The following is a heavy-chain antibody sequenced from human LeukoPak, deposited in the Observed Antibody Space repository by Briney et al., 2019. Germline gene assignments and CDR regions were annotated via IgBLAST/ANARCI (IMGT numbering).Heavy chain of an antibody. CDR3: ARGFPSAG. Sequence: GGSLRLSCTASGFTLSDYAMSWFRQAPGKGLEWVGFIISIAYGETTEYAASVKGRFTISRDDSKSIGYLQMNSVRAEDTAVYYCARGFPSAGWGQGTLVTVSS. V-gene: IGHV3-49*03. CDR2: IISIAYGETT. J-gene: IGHJ4*02. CDR1: GFTLSDYA. D-gene: IGHD6-19*01.